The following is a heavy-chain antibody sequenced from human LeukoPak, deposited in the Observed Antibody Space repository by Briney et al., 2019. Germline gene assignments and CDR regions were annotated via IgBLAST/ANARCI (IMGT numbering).Heavy chain of an antibody. D-gene: IGHD4-17*01. CDR1: GYTFNIYG. Sequence: ASVKVSCKASGYTFNIYGISWVRQAPGQGLEWMGWMNPNSGNTGCAQKFQGRVTITRNTSISTAYMGLSSLRAEATAVYYCAXXXGDDVWYFDLWGRGTPVTVSS. V-gene: IGHV1-8*03. J-gene: IGHJ2*01. CDR3: AXXXGDDVWYFDL. CDR2: MNPNSGNT.